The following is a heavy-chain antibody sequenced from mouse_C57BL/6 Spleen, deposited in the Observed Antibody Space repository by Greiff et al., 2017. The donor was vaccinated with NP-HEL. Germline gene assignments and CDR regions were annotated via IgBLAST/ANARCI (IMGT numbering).Heavy chain of an antibody. CDR3: TRSGRGGLRAWFAY. D-gene: IGHD2-4*01. V-gene: IGHV1-15*01. CDR2: IDPETGGT. J-gene: IGHJ3*01. Sequence: VKLQESGAELVRPGASVTLSCKASGYTFTDYEMHWVKQTPVHGLEWIGAIDPETGGTAYNQKFKGKAILTADKSSSTAYMELRSLTSEDSAVYYGTRSGRGGLRAWFAYWGQGTLVTVSA. CDR1: GYTFTDYE.